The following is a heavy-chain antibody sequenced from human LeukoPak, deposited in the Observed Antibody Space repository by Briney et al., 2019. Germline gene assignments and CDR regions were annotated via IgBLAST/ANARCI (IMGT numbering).Heavy chain of an antibody. J-gene: IGHJ4*02. CDR2: FYSGGST. CDR3: AKTGPIYSYSMYYFNY. CDR1: GFTVSSNY. Sequence: GGSLRLSCAASGFTVSSNYMSWVRQAPGKGLEWVSVFYSGGSTYYADSVKGRFTISRDNSKNTLYMQMNSLRAEDTAVYYCAKTGPIYSYSMYYFNYWGQGTLVTVSS. D-gene: IGHD5-18*01. V-gene: IGHV3-53*01.